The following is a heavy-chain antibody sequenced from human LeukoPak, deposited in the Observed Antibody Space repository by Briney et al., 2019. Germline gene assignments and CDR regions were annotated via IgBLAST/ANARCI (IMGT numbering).Heavy chain of an antibody. CDR3: ARGLPTYYYDSSGYYYGY. CDR1: GYTFTSYG. Sequence: ASVKVSCKASGYTFTSYGISWVRQAPGQGLEWMGWISAYNGNTNYAQELQGRVTMTTDTSTSTAYMELRSLRSDDTAVYYCARGLPTYYYDSSGYYYGYWGQGTPVTVSS. V-gene: IGHV1-18*01. D-gene: IGHD3-22*01. J-gene: IGHJ4*02. CDR2: ISAYNGNT.